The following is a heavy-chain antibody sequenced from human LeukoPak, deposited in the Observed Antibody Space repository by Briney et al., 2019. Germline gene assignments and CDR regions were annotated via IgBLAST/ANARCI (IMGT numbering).Heavy chain of an antibody. CDR2: ISSSSSYI. V-gene: IGHV3-21*01. CDR3: ARGIQLWLDLDY. D-gene: IGHD5-18*01. Sequence: PGGSLRLSCAASGFTFSSYSMNWVRQAPGKGLGWVSSISSSSSYIYYADSVKGRFTISRDNAKNSLYLQMNSLRAEDTAVYYCARGIQLWLDLDYWGQGTLVTVSS. J-gene: IGHJ4*02. CDR1: GFTFSSYS.